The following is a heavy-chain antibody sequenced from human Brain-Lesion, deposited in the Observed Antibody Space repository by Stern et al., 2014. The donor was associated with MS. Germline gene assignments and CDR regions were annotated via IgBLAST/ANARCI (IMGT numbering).Heavy chain of an antibody. V-gene: IGHV1-24*01. D-gene: IGHD1-26*01. CDR3: ATLSPGAGGNYYRHFDY. Sequence: QLVQSGAEVKKPGASVKVSCKVSGYTLTELSMHWGRQAPRKGLEWMGGFAPEAGDTIYAQKFQGIVTMTEDTSTDTAYMELSSLRSEDTAVYYCATLSPGAGGNYYRHFDYWGQGTLVTVSS. CDR1: GYTLTELS. CDR2: FAPEAGDT. J-gene: IGHJ4*02.